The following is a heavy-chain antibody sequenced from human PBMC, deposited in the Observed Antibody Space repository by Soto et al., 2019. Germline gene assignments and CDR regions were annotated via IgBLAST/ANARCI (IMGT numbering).Heavy chain of an antibody. CDR3: ARDRGYGMDV. Sequence: SETLSLTCTVSGGSIRSGGHYWTWIRQLPGQELEWIGYIYYSGSTYYNPSLKSRVTISVDTSKNQFSLKLSSVTAADTAVYYCARDRGYGMDVWGQGTTVTVSS. CDR2: IYYSGST. J-gene: IGHJ6*02. CDR1: GGSIRSGGHY. V-gene: IGHV4-61*08. D-gene: IGHD3-16*01.